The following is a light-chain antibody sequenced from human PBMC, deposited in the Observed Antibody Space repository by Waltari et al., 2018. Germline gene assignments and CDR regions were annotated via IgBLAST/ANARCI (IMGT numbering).Light chain of an antibody. J-gene: IGKJ4*02. Sequence: TWRASHTISTSLSWYQQKPGQAPKVLGLGASRLQSEVPSRFSGSGSGTDFTPTIDSLQPEEFATYYCQQTDSPPLTFGGGTKVDIK. CDR2: GAS. CDR3: QQTDSPPLT. CDR1: HTISTS. V-gene: IGKV1-39*01.